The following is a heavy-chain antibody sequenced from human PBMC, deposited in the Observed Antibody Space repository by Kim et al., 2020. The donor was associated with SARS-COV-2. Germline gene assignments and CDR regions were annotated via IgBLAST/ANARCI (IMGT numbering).Heavy chain of an antibody. CDR3: ARVPYYDFWSGYSNLDY. V-gene: IGHV4-34*01. D-gene: IGHD3-3*01. Sequence: LRSRVTISVDTSTNQFSLQLSSVTAADTAVYYCARVPYYDFWSGYSNLDYWGQGTLVTVSS. J-gene: IGHJ4*02.